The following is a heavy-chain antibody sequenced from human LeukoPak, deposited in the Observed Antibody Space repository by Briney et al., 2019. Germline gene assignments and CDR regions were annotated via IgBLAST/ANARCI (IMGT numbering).Heavy chain of an antibody. Sequence: GSLRLSCAASGFTFSSYSMNWVRQAPGKGLEWVSSISSSSSYIYYADSVKGRFTISRDNAKNSLYLQMNSLRAEDTAVYYCATLVAATSAPEAHYYYMDVWGKGTTVTVSS. D-gene: IGHD2-15*01. CDR1: GFTFSSYS. CDR3: ATLVAATSAPEAHYYYMDV. V-gene: IGHV3-21*01. J-gene: IGHJ6*03. CDR2: ISSSSSYI.